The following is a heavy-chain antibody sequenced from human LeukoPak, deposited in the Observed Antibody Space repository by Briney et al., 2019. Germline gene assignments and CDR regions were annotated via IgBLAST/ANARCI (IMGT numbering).Heavy chain of an antibody. CDR1: GFTFSTYE. Sequence: GGSLRLSCAASGFTFSTYEMNWVRQAPGKGLEWVSYISSSGSTIYYADSVKGRFTISRDNAKNSLYLQMNSLRAEDTAVYYCARVSILIVPYYAFDIWGQGTMVTVSS. CDR2: ISSSGSTI. V-gene: IGHV3-48*03. D-gene: IGHD2/OR15-2a*01. J-gene: IGHJ3*02. CDR3: ARVSILIVPYYAFDI.